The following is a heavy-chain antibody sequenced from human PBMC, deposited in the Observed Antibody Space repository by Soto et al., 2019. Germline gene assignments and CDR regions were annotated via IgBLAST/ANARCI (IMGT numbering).Heavy chain of an antibody. D-gene: IGHD3-9*01. CDR2: MSAHNGNT. J-gene: IGHJ4*02. CDR1: GDTFVSYA. CDR3: AYYSLTGYYSY. V-gene: IGHV1-18*01. Sequence: ASVQGSCKASGDTFVSYAISWVRQAPGQGLEWMGWMSAHNGNTNYAPKVQGRVTMTTDTSTSTAYMELRSLRSDDTAVYYCAYYSLTGYYSYWCQGTLFTVSS.